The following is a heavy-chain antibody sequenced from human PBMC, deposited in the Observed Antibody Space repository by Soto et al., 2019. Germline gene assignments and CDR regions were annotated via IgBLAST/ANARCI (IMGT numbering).Heavy chain of an antibody. CDR1: GGTISSYY. CDR2: IYYSGST. D-gene: IGHD2-15*01. Sequence: SGSLSLTSTVSGGTISSYYWTWIRQPPGKGLEWIGYIYYSGSTNYNPSLKSRVTISVDTSKNQFSLKLSSVTAADTAGYYWARVVVDAFDILGQGTMGTVSS. CDR3: ARVVVDAFDI. J-gene: IGHJ3*02. V-gene: IGHV4-59*01.